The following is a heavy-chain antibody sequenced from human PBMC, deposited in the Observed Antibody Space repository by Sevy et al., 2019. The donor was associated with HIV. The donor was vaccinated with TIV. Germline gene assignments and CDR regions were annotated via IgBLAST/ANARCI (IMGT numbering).Heavy chain of an antibody. CDR3: TADRASSRNFYYGMDV. J-gene: IGHJ6*02. V-gene: IGHV3-15*07. CDR1: GFTFSTW. D-gene: IGHD6-13*01. CDR2: IKSKTDGGTT. Sequence: GGSLRLSCAASGFTFSTWMNWVRQAPGKGLEWVGRIKSKTDGGTTDYAAPVKDRFTISRDDSTNTLYLQMNSLKTEDTAVYYCTADRASSRNFYYGMDVWGQGTTVTVSS.